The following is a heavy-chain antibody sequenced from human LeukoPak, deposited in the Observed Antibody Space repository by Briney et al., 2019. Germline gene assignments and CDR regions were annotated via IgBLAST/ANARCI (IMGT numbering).Heavy chain of an antibody. CDR2: INHSGST. CDR3: ARGGDGSEPFDY. D-gene: IGHD3-10*01. Sequence: SETLSLTCAVYGGSFSGYYWSWTRQPPGKGLEWIGEINHSGSTNYNPSLKSRVTISVDTSKNQFSLKLSSVTAADTAVYYCARGGDGSEPFDYWGQGTLVTVSS. J-gene: IGHJ4*02. CDR1: GGSFSGYY. V-gene: IGHV4-34*01.